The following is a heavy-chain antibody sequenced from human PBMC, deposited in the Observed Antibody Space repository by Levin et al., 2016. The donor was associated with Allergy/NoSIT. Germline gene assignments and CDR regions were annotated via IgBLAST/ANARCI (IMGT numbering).Heavy chain of an antibody. J-gene: IGHJ3*02. V-gene: IGHV4-30-2*01. CDR2: IYHSGST. Sequence: WIRQPPGKGLEWIGYIYHSGSTYYNPSLKSRVTISVDRSKNQFSLKLSSVTAADTAVYYCARVTELGDDAFDIWGQGTMVTVSS. CDR3: ARVTELGDDAFDI. D-gene: IGHD3-16*01.